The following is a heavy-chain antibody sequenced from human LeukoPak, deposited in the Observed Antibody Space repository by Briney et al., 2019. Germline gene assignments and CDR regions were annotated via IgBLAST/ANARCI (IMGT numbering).Heavy chain of an antibody. V-gene: IGHV4-30-4*08. J-gene: IGHJ3*02. Sequence: SQTLSLTCTVSGGSISSGDYYWRWIRQPPGKGLEWIGYIYYSGSTYYNPSLKSRVTIAVDTSKIHFSLKLSSVTAADTALYYCASSRRYYYDSSGYYAFDSWGQGTMVTVSS. CDR1: GGSISSGDYY. CDR2: IYYSGST. D-gene: IGHD3-22*01. CDR3: ASSRRYYYDSSGYYAFDS.